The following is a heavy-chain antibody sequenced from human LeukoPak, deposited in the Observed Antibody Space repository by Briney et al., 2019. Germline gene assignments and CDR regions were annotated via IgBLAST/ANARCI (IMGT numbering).Heavy chain of an antibody. Sequence: SQTLSLTCTVSGGSISSGNYYWTWIRQPAGKGLEWIGRIYTSGSTNYNPSLKSRVTMSVDTSKNQFSLKLSSVTAADTAVYYCARTTEAHSWRTRYYDYYMDVWGKGTTVTVSS. CDR3: ARTTEAHSWRTRYYDYYMDV. D-gene: IGHD6-13*01. CDR2: IYTSGST. CDR1: GGSISSGNYY. V-gene: IGHV4-61*02. J-gene: IGHJ6*03.